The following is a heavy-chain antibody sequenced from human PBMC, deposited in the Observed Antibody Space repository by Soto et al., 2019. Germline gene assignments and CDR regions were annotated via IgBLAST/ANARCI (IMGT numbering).Heavy chain of an antibody. V-gene: IGHV3-30-3*01. CDR2: ISNEGNSK. Sequence: QVQLVESGGGVVQPGRSLRLSCATSGFTFTTSVMHWVRQAPGKGLEWVTGISNEGNSKHYADSVRGRFTISRDNAKNTLYLQIDRLTSEDTALYYCAKEERSSGRAGTFRHWGQGTLVTVTS. D-gene: IGHD3-22*01. J-gene: IGHJ1*01. CDR1: GFTFTTSV. CDR3: AKEERSSGRAGTFRH.